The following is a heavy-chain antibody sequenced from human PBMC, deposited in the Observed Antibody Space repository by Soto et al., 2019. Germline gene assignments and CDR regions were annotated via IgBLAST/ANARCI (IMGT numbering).Heavy chain of an antibody. Sequence: GASLKISCKGSGYSFPSYWINWVRQMPGKGLEWMGIIYPGDSDTRYSPSFQGQVTISADKSINTAYLQWRSLKASDTAVYYCARHHGSPGSYFGMDVWGQGTTVTVSS. V-gene: IGHV5-51*01. CDR2: IYPGDSDT. D-gene: IGHD6-13*01. J-gene: IGHJ6*02. CDR1: GYSFPSYW. CDR3: ARHHGSPGSYFGMDV.